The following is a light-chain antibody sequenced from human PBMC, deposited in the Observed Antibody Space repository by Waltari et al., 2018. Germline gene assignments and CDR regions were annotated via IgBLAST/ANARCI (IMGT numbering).Light chain of an antibody. CDR2: DAS. CDR1: QSVSSY. CDR3: QERSNWPGGS. Sequence: ELVLTQSPATLSLSPGESATLSCRASQSVSSYLAWYQQKPGQAPRLLIYDASNRATGIPARFVGSGSGTDFTLTISRLEPEDFAVYYCQERSNWPGGSFGGGTKVEIK. J-gene: IGKJ4*01. V-gene: IGKV3-11*01.